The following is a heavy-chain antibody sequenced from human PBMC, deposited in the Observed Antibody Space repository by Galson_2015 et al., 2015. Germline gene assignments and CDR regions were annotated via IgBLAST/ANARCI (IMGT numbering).Heavy chain of an antibody. D-gene: IGHD6-19*01. CDR3: AREEEAVAGKAGYYGMDV. V-gene: IGHV3-30-3*01. Sequence: SLRLSCAASGFTFSSYAMHWVRQAPGKGLEWVAVISYDGSNKYYADSVKGRFTISRDNSKNTLYLQMNSLRAEDTAVYYCAREEEAVAGKAGYYGMDVWGQGTTVPVSS. CDR2: ISYDGSNK. CDR1: GFTFSSYA. J-gene: IGHJ6*02.